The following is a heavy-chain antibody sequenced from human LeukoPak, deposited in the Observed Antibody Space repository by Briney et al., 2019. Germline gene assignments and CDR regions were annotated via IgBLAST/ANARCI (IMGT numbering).Heavy chain of an antibody. CDR3: ARAWYYYDSSGYSYYFDY. D-gene: IGHD3-22*01. CDR2: IYSSGST. Sequence: SETLSLTCAVSGASISGSGYYWGWIRQPPGKGLEWIGNIYSSGSTYYNASLQSRVTISIDTSKNQFSLKLSSVTAADTAVYYCARAWYYYDSSGYSYYFDYWGQGTLVTVSS. V-gene: IGHV4-39*07. CDR1: GASISGSGYY. J-gene: IGHJ4*02.